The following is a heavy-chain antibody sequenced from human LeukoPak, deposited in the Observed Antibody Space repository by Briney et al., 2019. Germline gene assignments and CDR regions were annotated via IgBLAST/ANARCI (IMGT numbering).Heavy chain of an antibody. J-gene: IGHJ4*02. CDR1: GGSFSGYY. V-gene: IGHV4-34*01. Sequence: PSVTLSLTCAVYGGSFSGYYWSWIRQPPGKGLEWIGEINHSGSTNYNPSLKSRVTISVDTSKNQFSLKLSSVTAADTAVYYCARAFLVGYSPEEYFFDYWGQGTLVTVSS. D-gene: IGHD2-15*01. CDR2: INHSGST. CDR3: ARAFLVGYSPEEYFFDY.